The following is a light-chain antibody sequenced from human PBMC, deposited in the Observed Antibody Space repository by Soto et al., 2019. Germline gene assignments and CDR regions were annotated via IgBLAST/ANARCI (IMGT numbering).Light chain of an antibody. V-gene: IGLV2-14*01. J-gene: IGLJ1*01. CDR2: EVS. CDR3: SSYTSSSTLDV. CDR1: SSDVGNYNY. Sequence: QSVLTQPASVSGSPGQSITISCIGTSSDVGNYNYVSWYQQHPGKAPKLIIYEVSNRPSGVSNRLSGSKSGSTASLTISGLQAEDEADYYCSSYTSSSTLDVFGTGTKVTVL.